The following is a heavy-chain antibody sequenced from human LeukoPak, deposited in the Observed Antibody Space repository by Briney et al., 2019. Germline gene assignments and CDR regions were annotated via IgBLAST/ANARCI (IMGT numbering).Heavy chain of an antibody. J-gene: IGHJ3*02. D-gene: IGHD3-3*01. Sequence: SETLSLTCAVYGGFFSGYYWSWIRQPPGKGLEWIGEINHSGSTNYNPSLKSRVTISVDTSKNQFSLKLSSVTAADTAVYYCARAPISSSAFDIWGQGTMVTVSS. CDR2: INHSGST. V-gene: IGHV4-34*01. CDR3: ARAPISSSAFDI. CDR1: GGFFSGYY.